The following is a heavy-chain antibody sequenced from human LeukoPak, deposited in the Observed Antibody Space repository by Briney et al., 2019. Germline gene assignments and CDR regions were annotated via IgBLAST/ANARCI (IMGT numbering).Heavy chain of an antibody. CDR3: ARAFHGAVDY. D-gene: IGHD2/OR15-2a*01. CDR1: GFTFSSCG. CDR2: IRYDGSNK. V-gene: IGHV3-30*02. J-gene: IGHJ4*02. Sequence: GGSLRLSCAASGFTFSSCGMHWVRQAPGKGLEWVAFIRYDGSNKYYADSVKGRFAITRDNSKNTLYLQMNSLRAEDTAVYYCARAFHGAVDYWGQGTLVTVSS.